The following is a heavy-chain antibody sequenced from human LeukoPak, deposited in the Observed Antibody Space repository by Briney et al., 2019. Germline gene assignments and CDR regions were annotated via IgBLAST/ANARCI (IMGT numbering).Heavy chain of an antibody. CDR1: GGSISSYY. CDR3: CRAPVGYSGYGYVDY. J-gene: IGHJ4*02. CDR2: IYYSGST. D-gene: IGHD5-12*01. Sequence: PSETLTLTCTVPGGSISSYYWSWIRQPPGKGLEWIGYIYYSGSTNYNPSLKSRGTISVDTSKKQFSLKLSSVTAADAAVYYCCRAPVGYSGYGYVDYWGQGTLVTVSS. V-gene: IGHV4-59*01.